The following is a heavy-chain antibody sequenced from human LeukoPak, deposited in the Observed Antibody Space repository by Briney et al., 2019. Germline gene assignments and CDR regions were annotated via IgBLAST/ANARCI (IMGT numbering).Heavy chain of an antibody. J-gene: IGHJ5*02. D-gene: IGHD3-22*01. CDR1: GFTFSSYG. CDR2: ISYDGSNK. Sequence: PGGSLRLSCAASGFTFSSYGMHWVRQAPGKGLEWVAVISYDGSNKYYADSVKGRFTISRDNSKNTLYLQMNSLRAEDTAVYYCAKHYYDSSGYYWFDPWGQGTLVTVSS. CDR3: AKHYYDSSGYYWFDP. V-gene: IGHV3-30*18.